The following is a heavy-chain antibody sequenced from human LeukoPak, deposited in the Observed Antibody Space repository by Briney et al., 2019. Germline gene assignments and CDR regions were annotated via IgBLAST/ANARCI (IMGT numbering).Heavy chain of an antibody. J-gene: IGHJ4*02. CDR3: ARGRRQKPFDY. CDR2: INHSGST. CDR1: SGSFSGYY. Sequence: PSETLSLTCAVYSGSFSGYYWSWISQPRGKGLEGIGEINHSGSTNYNPSLMRRVTISVDTSKNQFSLKLSSVTAADTAVYYCARGRRQKPFDYWGQGPLVTVSS. V-gene: IGHV4-34*01.